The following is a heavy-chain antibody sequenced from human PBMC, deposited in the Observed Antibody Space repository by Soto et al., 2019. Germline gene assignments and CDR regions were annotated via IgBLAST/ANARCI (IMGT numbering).Heavy chain of an antibody. CDR1: GFTFSSYS. CDR2: ISSSSSYI. Sequence: EVQLVESGGGLVKPGGSLRLSCAASGFTFSSYSMKWVRQAPGKGLEWVSSISSSSSYIYYADSVKGRFTISRDDAKNSLYLQMRSLRAEDTAVYYCARGRYATVEVDYWGQGTLVTVAS. D-gene: IGHD2-15*01. CDR3: ARGRYATVEVDY. J-gene: IGHJ4*02. V-gene: IGHV3-21*01.